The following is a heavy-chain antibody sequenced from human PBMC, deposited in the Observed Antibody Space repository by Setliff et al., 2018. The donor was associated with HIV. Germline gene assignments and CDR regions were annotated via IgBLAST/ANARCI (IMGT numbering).Heavy chain of an antibody. CDR2: IHYSGNT. V-gene: IGHV4-31*03. D-gene: IGHD3-3*01. J-gene: IGHJ4*02. CDR3: ARGGLGVVTSFDS. CDR1: GGSISSGGYY. Sequence: SETLSLTCTVSGGSISSGGYYRSWIRQHPGKGLEWIGYIHYSGNTYNNPSLNSRISISVDMSKNKFSLKLSSLTAADTAVYYCARGGLGVVTSFDSWGPGTLGTVSS.